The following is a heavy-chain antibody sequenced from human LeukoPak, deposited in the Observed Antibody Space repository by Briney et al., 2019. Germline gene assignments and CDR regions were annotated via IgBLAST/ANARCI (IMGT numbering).Heavy chain of an antibody. D-gene: IGHD4-17*01. V-gene: IGHV1-3*01. Sequence: ASVKVSCKTSGYTFTTFPIHWVRQAPGQRLEWIGRINAGTGNTKYSQKFQGKVTFNRDTSANTVYMELSSLTSEDTAVYYCARAYGDLSFDYWGHGSMVSVSS. CDR3: ARAYGDLSFDY. CDR2: INAGTGNT. J-gene: IGHJ4*01. CDR1: GYTFTTFP.